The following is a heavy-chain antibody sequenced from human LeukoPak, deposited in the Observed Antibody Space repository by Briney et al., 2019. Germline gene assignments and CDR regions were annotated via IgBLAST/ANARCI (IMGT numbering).Heavy chain of an antibody. J-gene: IGHJ4*02. CDR1: GYSISSGYY. CDR3: ARGFSYCSGGSCSIFDY. Sequence: PSETLSLTCTVSGYSISSGYYWGWIRQPPGKGLEWIGSIYHSGSTYYNPSLKSRVTISVDTSKNQFSLKLSSVTAADTAVYYCARGFSYCSGGSCSIFDYWGQGTLVTVSS. D-gene: IGHD2-15*01. CDR2: IYHSGST. V-gene: IGHV4-38-2*02.